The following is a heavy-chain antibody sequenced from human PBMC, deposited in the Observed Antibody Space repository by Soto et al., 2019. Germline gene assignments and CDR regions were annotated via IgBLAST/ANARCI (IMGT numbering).Heavy chain of an antibody. J-gene: IGHJ6*02. CDR2: IYSGGST. CDR1: GFTVSSNY. V-gene: IGHV3-53*01. CDR3: ARGYSSSLYGMDV. Sequence: GTRSLSGAASGFTVSSNYMSWVRQAPGKGLEWVSVIYSGGSTYYADSVKGRFTISRDNSKNTLYLQMNSLRAEDTAVYYWARGYSSSLYGMDVWGQGTTVTGSS. D-gene: IGHD6-6*01.